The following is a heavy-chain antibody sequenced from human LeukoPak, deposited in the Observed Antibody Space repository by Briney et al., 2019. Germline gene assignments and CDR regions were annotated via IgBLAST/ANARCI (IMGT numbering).Heavy chain of an antibody. V-gene: IGHV3-48*01. CDR2: ISSSSSTI. J-gene: IGHJ6*03. CDR1: GFTFSSYS. CDR3: ARDRKYCSSTSCYKFYYYYMDV. D-gene: IGHD2-2*02. Sequence: PGGSLRLSCAASGFTFSSYSMNWVRQAPGKGLEWVSYISSSSSTIYYADSVKGRFTISRDNAKNSLYLQMNSLRAEDTAVYYCARDRKYCSSTSCYKFYYYYMDVWGKGTTVTVSS.